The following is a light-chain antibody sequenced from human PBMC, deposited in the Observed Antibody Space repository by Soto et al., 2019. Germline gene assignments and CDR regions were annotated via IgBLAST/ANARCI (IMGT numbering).Light chain of an antibody. CDR1: SSNIGSNY. CDR2: RDN. J-gene: IGLJ2*01. CDR3: AAWDDTLSGVV. Sequence: QPVLTQPPSASGTPGQRVTISCSGSSSNIGSNYVYWYQQLPRTAPKLLLYRDNQRPSGVPDRFSDSKSGTSASLAISGLRSDDEAGYYCAAWDDTLSGVVFGGGTKLTVL. V-gene: IGLV1-47*01.